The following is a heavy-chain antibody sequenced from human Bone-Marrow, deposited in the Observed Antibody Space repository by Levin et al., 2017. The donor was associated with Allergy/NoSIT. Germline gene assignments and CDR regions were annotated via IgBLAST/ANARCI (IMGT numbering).Heavy chain of an antibody. CDR2: ISSSSSYI. J-gene: IGHJ4*02. Sequence: LSLTCAASGFTFSSYSMNWVRQAPGKGLEWVSSISSSSSYIYYADSVKGRFTISRDNAKNSLYLQMNSLRAEDTAVYYCARDGDTAMVFDYWGQGTLVTVSS. D-gene: IGHD5-18*01. V-gene: IGHV3-21*01. CDR1: GFTFSSYS. CDR3: ARDGDTAMVFDY.